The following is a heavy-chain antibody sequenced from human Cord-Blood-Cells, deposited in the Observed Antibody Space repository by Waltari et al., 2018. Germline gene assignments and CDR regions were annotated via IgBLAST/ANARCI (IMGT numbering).Heavy chain of an antibody. V-gene: IGHV1-3*01. CDR3: ARDGELAVSELDY. CDR1: GYTFTSYA. D-gene: IGHD3-10*01. CDR2: INAGNGNT. J-gene: IGHJ4*02. Sequence: QVQLVQSGAEVKKPGASVKVSCKASGYTFTSYAMHWVRQAPGQRLEWMGWINAGNGNTKYSQKFQGRVTITRDTSASTAYMELSSLRSEDTAVYYCARDGELAVSELDYWGQGTLVIVSS.